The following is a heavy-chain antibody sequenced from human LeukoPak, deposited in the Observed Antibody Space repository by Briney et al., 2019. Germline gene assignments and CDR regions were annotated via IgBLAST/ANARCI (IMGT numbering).Heavy chain of an antibody. J-gene: IGHJ4*02. CDR3: ATVLVPAAKYFDY. Sequence: GASVKVSCKASGYTFTDYYMHWVQQAPGKGLEWMGRVDPEDGETIYAEKFQGRVTITADTSTDTAYMELSSLRSEDTAVYYCATVLVPAAKYFDYWGQGTPVTVSS. V-gene: IGHV1-69-2*01. CDR2: VDPEDGET. D-gene: IGHD2-2*01. CDR1: GYTFTDYY.